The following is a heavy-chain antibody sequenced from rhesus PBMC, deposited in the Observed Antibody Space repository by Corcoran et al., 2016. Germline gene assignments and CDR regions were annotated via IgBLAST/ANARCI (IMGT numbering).Heavy chain of an antibody. D-gene: IGHD4-11*01. CDR1: ETSISFYW. Sequence: LRESGPGLVKPSETLSLTCSASETSISFYWWSWLRQSPGKGLEWIGEIYGNKGNNKYSHTFKSRVTSSKDASKNQFSLRMNSVTAADTAVYYCTRHKSGSNSMDVWGRGVMVTVSS. V-gene: IGHV4-80*01. J-gene: IGHJ5-2*02. CDR3: TRHKSGSNSMDV. CDR2: IYGNKGNN.